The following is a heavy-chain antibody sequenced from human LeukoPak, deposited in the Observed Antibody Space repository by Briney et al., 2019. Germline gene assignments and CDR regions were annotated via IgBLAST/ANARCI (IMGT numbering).Heavy chain of an antibody. J-gene: IGHJ5*02. V-gene: IGHV1-18*01. CDR2: ISAYNGNT. D-gene: IGHD6-13*01. Sequence: ASVKVSCKASGYTFTSYGISWVRQAPGQGLEWMGWISAYNGNTNYAQKLQGRVTMTTDTSTSTAYMELRSLRSDDTAVYYCARDPPGIAAAGGSNWFDPWGQGTLVTVSS. CDR3: ARDPPGIAAAGGSNWFDP. CDR1: GYTFTSYG.